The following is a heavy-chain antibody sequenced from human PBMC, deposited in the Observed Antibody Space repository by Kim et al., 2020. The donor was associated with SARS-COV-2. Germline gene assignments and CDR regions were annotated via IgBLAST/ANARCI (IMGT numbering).Heavy chain of an antibody. CDR3: ARVLSSWGYYYYGMDV. CDR1: GFTFDDYA. Sequence: GGSLRLSCAASGFTFDDYAMHWVRQAPGKGLEWVSGISGNSGSIGYADSVKGRFTISRDNAKNSLYLQMNSLRAEDTALYYCARVLSSWGYYYYGMDVWGQGATVTVSS. V-gene: IGHV3-9*01. CDR2: ISGNSGSI. J-gene: IGHJ6*02. D-gene: IGHD6-13*01.